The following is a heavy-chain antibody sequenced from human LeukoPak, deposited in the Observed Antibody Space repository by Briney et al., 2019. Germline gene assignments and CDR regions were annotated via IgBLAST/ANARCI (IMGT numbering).Heavy chain of an antibody. Sequence: SETLSLTCTVSGGSISSYYWSWIRQPPGKGLEWIGYIYYSGSTNYNPSLKSRVTISVDTSKNQFSLKLSSVTAADTAVYYCARAVETVAYYFDYWGQGTLVTVSS. CDR1: GGSISSYY. J-gene: IGHJ4*02. CDR2: IYYSGST. V-gene: IGHV4-59*01. D-gene: IGHD4-17*01. CDR3: ARAVETVAYYFDY.